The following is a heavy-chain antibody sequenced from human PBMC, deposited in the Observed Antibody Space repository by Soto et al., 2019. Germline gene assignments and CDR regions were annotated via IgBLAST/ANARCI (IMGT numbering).Heavy chain of an antibody. V-gene: IGHV4-59*01. CDR2: IYYSGST. CDR1: GGSISSYY. J-gene: IGHJ5*02. CDR3: ARGIWLGNSSGWYWFDP. D-gene: IGHD6-19*01. Sequence: SETLSLTCTVSGGSISSYYWSWIRQPPGKGLEWIGYIYYSGSTNYNPSLKSRVTISVDTSKNQFSLKLSSVTAADTAVYYCARGIWLGNSSGWYWFDPWGQGTLVTVSS.